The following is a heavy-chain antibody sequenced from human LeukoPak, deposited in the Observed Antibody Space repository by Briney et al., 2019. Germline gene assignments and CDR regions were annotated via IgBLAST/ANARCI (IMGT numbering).Heavy chain of an antibody. J-gene: IGHJ4*02. V-gene: IGHV3-53*01. CDR1: GLTVSSNY. CDR2: IYSGGST. Sequence: TGGSLRLSCAASGLTVSSNYMSWVRQPPGKGLEWVSVIYSGGSTYYADSVKGRFTISRDHSKNTLYLQMNSLRAEDTAVYYCAKSFGYSRSWFDYWGQGTLVTVSS. D-gene: IGHD6-13*01. CDR3: AKSFGYSRSWFDY.